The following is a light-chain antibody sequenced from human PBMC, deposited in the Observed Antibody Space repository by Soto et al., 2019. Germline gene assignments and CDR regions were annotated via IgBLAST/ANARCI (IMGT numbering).Light chain of an antibody. Sequence: QSALTQPASVSGSPGQSNTISCTGTSSDVGSYNLVSWYQQHPGKAPKLIIYEGTKRPSGLSNRFSGSKSGNTASLTISGLQAEDEADYYCCSYAGSSTPYVFGTGTKLTVL. J-gene: IGLJ1*01. CDR3: CSYAGSSTPYV. V-gene: IGLV2-23*01. CDR1: SSDVGSYNL. CDR2: EGT.